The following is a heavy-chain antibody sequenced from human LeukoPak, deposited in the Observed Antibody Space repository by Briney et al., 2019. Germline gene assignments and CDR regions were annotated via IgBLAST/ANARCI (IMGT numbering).Heavy chain of an antibody. V-gene: IGHV3-53*01. J-gene: IGHJ4*02. Sequence: ETLSLTCTVSGGSISSSSYYWGWIRQPPGKGLEWVSVIYSGGSTYYADSVKGRFTISRDNSKNTLYLQMNRLRAEDTAVYYCAKGSRGSCSRTYCYPFDYWGQGTLVTVSS. CDR2: IYSGGST. CDR1: GGSISSSSYY. CDR3: AKGSRGSCSRTYCYPFDY. D-gene: IGHD2-2*01.